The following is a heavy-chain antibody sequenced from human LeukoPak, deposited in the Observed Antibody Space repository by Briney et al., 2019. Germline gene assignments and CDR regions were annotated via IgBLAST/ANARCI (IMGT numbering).Heavy chain of an antibody. V-gene: IGHV1-18*01. CDR3: ARSGSGSRPGDYYYYYYMDV. J-gene: IGHJ6*03. CDR2: ISAYNGNT. D-gene: IGHD3-10*01. CDR1: GYTFTSYG. Sequence: ASVKVSCKASGYTFTSYGISWVRQAPGQGLEWMGWISAYNGNTNYAQKFQGRVTMTRDTSISTAYMELSRLRSDDTAVYYCARSGSGSRPGDYYYYYYMDVWGKGTTVTVSS.